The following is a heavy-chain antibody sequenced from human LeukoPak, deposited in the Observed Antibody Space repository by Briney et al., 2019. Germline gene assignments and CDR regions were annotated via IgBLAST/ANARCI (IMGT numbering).Heavy chain of an antibody. Sequence: PGGSLRLSCAASGFTFRDYWIHWVRQAPGKGLVWVSRINTDGSITNYADSVKDRFSISRDNAKNTLYLQMSSLRAEDTAVYYCARDRGPRTGFMVREAYDYWGRGTLVTVSS. CDR2: INTDGSIT. CDR3: ARDRGPRTGFMVREAYDY. V-gene: IGHV3-74*01. J-gene: IGHJ4*02. D-gene: IGHD3-10*01. CDR1: GFTFRDYW.